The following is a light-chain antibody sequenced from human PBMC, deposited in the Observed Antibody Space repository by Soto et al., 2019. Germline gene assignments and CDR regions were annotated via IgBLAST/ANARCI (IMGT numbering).Light chain of an antibody. J-gene: IGKJ4*01. V-gene: IGKV1-39*01. CDR1: QSISSY. Sequence: DIHITQSPSSLSSSLVDRVTITCRASQSISSYLNWYQQKPGKAPKLLIYAASTLQSGVPSRFSGSGSGTDFTLTISCLQSEDFATYYCQQYYSYPLTFGGGTKVDIK. CDR3: QQYYSYPLT. CDR2: AAS.